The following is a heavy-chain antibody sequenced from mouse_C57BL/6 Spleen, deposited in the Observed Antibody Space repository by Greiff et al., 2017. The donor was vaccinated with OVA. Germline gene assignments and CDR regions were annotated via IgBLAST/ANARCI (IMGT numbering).Heavy chain of an antibody. Sequence: VQLQQSGAELVKPGASVKLSCTASGFNIKDYYMHWVKQRTEQGLEWIGRIDPEDGETKSAPKFQGKATITADTSSNTAYLQLSSLTSEDTAVYYCARSDYYGSSWFAYWGQGTLVTVSA. J-gene: IGHJ3*01. CDR3: ARSDYYGSSWFAY. V-gene: IGHV14-2*01. D-gene: IGHD1-1*01. CDR2: IDPEDGET. CDR1: GFNIKDYY.